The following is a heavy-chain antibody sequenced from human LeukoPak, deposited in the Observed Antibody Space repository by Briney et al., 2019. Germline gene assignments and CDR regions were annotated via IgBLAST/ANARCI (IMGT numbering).Heavy chain of an antibody. Sequence: GGSLRLSCAASGFTFSSYAMSWVRQAPGKGLEWVSAISGSGGSTYYADSVKGRFTISRDNANNSLYLQMSSLRPEDTAVYYCAREYSSSSGRAFDIWGQGTMVTVSS. D-gene: IGHD6-6*01. J-gene: IGHJ3*02. CDR2: ISGSGGST. CDR3: AREYSSSSGRAFDI. CDR1: GFTFSSYA. V-gene: IGHV3-23*01.